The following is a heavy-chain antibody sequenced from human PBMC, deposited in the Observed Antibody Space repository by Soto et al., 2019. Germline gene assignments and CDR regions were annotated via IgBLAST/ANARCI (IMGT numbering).Heavy chain of an antibody. CDR2: INSDGSST. D-gene: IGHD2-15*01. Sequence: EVQLMESGGGLVQPGGSLRLACAASGFTFSSYWMHWVRQAPGKGLVWVSRINSDGSSTSYADSVKGRFTISRDNAKNTLYLQMNSLRAEDTAVYYCARGTRRYCSGGSCSDPDYWGQGTLVTVSS. CDR1: GFTFSSYW. CDR3: ARGTRRYCSGGSCSDPDY. V-gene: IGHV3-74*01. J-gene: IGHJ4*02.